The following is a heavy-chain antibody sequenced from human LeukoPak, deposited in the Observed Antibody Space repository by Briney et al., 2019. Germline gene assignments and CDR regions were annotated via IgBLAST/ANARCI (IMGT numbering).Heavy chain of an antibody. D-gene: IGHD3-10*01. Sequence: GGSLRLSCTASGFTFSSYAMSWVHQAPGKGLEWVSAISGIGTGTYYADSVKGRFTISRDNSKNTLYLQMNSLRAEDTAVYYCAKGLYHYYGSGSYTLDYWGQGTLVTVSS. J-gene: IGHJ4*02. CDR2: ISGIGTGT. CDR1: GFTFSSYA. V-gene: IGHV3-23*01. CDR3: AKGLYHYYGSGSYTLDY.